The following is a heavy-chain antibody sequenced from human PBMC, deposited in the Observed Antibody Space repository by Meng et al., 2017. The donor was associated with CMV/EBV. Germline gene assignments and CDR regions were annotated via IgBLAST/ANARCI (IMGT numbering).Heavy chain of an antibody. CDR2: IYTSGST. CDR1: GGSISSYY. CDR3: AREIVVVPAAIDNWFDP. Sequence: QVQLQASGPGLVKPSETLSLTCTVSGGSISSYYWSWIRQPAGKGLEWIGRIYTSGSTNYNPSLKSRVTMSVDTSKNQFSLKLSSVTAADTAVYYCAREIVVVPAAIDNWFDPWGQGTLVTVSS. J-gene: IGHJ5*02. D-gene: IGHD2-2*02. V-gene: IGHV4-4*07.